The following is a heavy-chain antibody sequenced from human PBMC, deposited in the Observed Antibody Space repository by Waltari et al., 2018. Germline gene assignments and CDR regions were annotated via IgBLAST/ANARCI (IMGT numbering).Heavy chain of an antibody. D-gene: IGHD6-19*01. CDR2: INHSGST. CDR3: ARNEGRSIGVAGTFRAFDI. Sequence: QVRLQQWGAGLLKPSETLSLTCAVYGGSLSGYYWSWIRQSPGKGLEWIAEINHSGSTNDNASLKSRHTMSVDTSKNQFALRLTSVTAADTAVYYCARNEGRSIGVAGTFRAFDIWGQGTMVTVSS. J-gene: IGHJ3*02. CDR1: GGSLSGYY. V-gene: IGHV4-34*01.